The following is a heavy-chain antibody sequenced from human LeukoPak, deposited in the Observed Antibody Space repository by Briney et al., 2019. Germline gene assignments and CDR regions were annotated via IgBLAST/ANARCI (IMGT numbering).Heavy chain of an antibody. CDR1: GYTFTSYA. Sequence: ASVKVSCKASGYTFTSYAMHWVRQAPGQRLEWMGWINAGNGNTKYSQEFQGRVTMTRNTSISTAYMELSSLRSEDTAVYYCARGSHYYDSSGYYYWGQGTLVTVSS. CDR3: ARGSHYYDSSGYYY. V-gene: IGHV1-3*03. J-gene: IGHJ4*02. D-gene: IGHD3-22*01. CDR2: INAGNGNT.